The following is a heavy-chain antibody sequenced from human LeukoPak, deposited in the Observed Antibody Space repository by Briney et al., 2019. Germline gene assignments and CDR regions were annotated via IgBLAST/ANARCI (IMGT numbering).Heavy chain of an antibody. CDR3: AKSRYYDYVWGGS. CDR2: IKSKANGGTT. D-gene: IGHD3-16*01. V-gene: IGHV3-49*03. J-gene: IGHJ5*02. Sequence: GTLRLSCTASGISIGDYAMTWFRQAPGRGLEWVGVIKSKANGGTTQYAASVKGRFTFSRDDSKSIAYLQMNRLKTEDTAVYYCAKSRYYDYVWGGSWGQGTLVTVST. CDR1: GISIGDYA.